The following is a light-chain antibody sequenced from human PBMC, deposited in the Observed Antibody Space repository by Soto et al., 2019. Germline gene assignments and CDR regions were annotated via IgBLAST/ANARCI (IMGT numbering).Light chain of an antibody. Sequence: EIVLTQSPGTLSLSPGERATLSCRAGQSVSRSYLAWYQQKPGQAPRLLIYGASGRATGIPDRFSGSGSGTDFTLTISRMEPEDFAVYYCHQYGNSPPITFGPETRLEI. CDR3: HQYGNSPPIT. J-gene: IGKJ5*01. V-gene: IGKV3-20*01. CDR1: QSVSRSY. CDR2: GAS.